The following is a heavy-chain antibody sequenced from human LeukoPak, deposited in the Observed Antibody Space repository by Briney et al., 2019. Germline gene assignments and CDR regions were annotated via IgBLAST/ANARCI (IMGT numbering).Heavy chain of an antibody. J-gene: IGHJ4*02. CDR3: ARDVNWAFGH. CDR2: IGIRHNTI. Sequence: GGSLRLSCAASGFTFSSYSMNWVRQAPGKGLEWLSYIGIRHNTIYYADSVRGRFTISSDTGHNTLYLHLDSLRAEDTGVYYCARDVNWAFGHWGQGTLVTVSS. CDR1: GFTFSSYS. D-gene: IGHD7-27*01. V-gene: IGHV3-48*01.